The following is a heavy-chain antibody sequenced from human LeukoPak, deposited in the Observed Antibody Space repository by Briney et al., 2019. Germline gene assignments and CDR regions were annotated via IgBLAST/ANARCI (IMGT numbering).Heavy chain of an antibody. CDR2: ISFDGSDK. CDR3: AREYSNLDY. J-gene: IGHJ4*02. Sequence: GGSLRLSCAASGFTFSSYGMHWVRQAPGKGLEWVAVISFDGSDKYYVDSVKGRFTISRDNAKNTVYLQMNSLRSEDTAVYYCAREYSNLDYWGQGTLVTVSS. D-gene: IGHD4-11*01. CDR1: GFTFSSYG. V-gene: IGHV3-30*03.